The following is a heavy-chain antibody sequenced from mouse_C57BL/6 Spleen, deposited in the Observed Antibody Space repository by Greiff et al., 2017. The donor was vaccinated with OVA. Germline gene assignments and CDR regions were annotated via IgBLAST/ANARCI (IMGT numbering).Heavy chain of an antibody. V-gene: IGHV5-9-1*02. J-gene: IGHJ4*01. Sequence: EVKLQESGEGLVKPGGSLKLSCAASGFTFSSYAMSWVRQTPEKRLEWVAYISSGGDYIYYADTVKGRFTISRDNARNTLYLQMSSLKSEDTAMYYCTRGSYDPSYAMDYWGQGTSVTVSS. CDR1: GFTFSSYA. D-gene: IGHD6-1*01. CDR3: TRGSYDPSYAMDY. CDR2: ISSGGDYI.